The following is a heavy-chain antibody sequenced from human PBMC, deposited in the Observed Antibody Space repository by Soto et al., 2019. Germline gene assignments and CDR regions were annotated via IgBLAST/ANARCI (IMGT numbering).Heavy chain of an antibody. V-gene: IGHV4-39*01. D-gene: IGHD2-2*01. J-gene: IGHJ6*02. Sequence: SDTLSLPCTGSRAPVSRSTYTWGCIRQPPGKGLEWIGSIYYSGSTYYNPSLNSRVTVSVDTAKNQFSLKVTAVTAADTAVYYCARLHGYFISRSCHGHYAMDVWGQGTTVTVSS. CDR2: IYYSGST. CDR3: ARLHGYFISRSCHGHYAMDV. CDR1: RAPVSRSTYT.